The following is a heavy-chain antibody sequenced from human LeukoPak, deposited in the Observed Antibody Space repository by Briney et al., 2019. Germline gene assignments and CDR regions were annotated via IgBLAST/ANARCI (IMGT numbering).Heavy chain of an antibody. D-gene: IGHD6-13*01. CDR2: MNPNSGNT. V-gene: IGHV1-8*03. Sequence: GASVKVSCKASGYTFSNYDINWVRQATGQGLEWVGWMNPNSGNTGYAQKFQGRVTITRNTSISTAYLDLSSLRSEDTAVYYCARGPWSSSWFEYFQHWGQGTLVTVSS. CDR1: GYTFSNYD. J-gene: IGHJ1*01. CDR3: ARGPWSSSWFEYFQH.